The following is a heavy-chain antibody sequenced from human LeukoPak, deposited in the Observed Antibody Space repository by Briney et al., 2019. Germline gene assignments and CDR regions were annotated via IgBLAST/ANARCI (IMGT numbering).Heavy chain of an antibody. CDR1: GFTFSSYW. D-gene: IGHD3-22*01. Sequence: GGSLRLSCAASGFTFSSYWMSWVRQAPGKGLEWVANIKQDGSEKYYVDSVKGRFTMSRDNAKKSLYLQMNSLRAEDTAVYYCARAKFDSSRYYYRGFDIWGQGTMVTVSS. CDR2: IKQDGSEK. CDR3: ARAKFDSSRYYYRGFDI. V-gene: IGHV3-7*04. J-gene: IGHJ3*02.